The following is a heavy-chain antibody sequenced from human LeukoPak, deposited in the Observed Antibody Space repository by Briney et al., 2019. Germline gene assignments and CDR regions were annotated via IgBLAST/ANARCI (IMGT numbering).Heavy chain of an antibody. D-gene: IGHD3-16*01. V-gene: IGHV4-59*08. CDR3: ARHSQSYGPYNWFDP. CDR2: IFHSGSP. Sequence: SETLSLTCNVTGGSITSYHWSWILQPPGKGLQGLGYIFHSGSPHYNPSLKSRLTLPVDTSRSQISLKLDSVTAADTAVYFCARHSQSYGPYNWFDPWGQGALVTVSS. J-gene: IGHJ5*01. CDR1: GGSITSYH.